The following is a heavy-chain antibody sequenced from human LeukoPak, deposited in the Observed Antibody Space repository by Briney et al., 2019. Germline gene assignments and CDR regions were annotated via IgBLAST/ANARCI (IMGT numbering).Heavy chain of an antibody. D-gene: IGHD3-22*01. J-gene: IGHJ4*02. CDR2: IKQDGSEK. CDR1: GFTFSSYW. Sequence: PGGSLRLSCAASGFTFSSYWMSWVRQAPGKGLEWVANIKQDGSEKYYVDSVKGRFTISRDNAKNSLYLQMNSLRAEDTAVYYCARASQYYYDSSGYYFGGQGTLVTVSS. V-gene: IGHV3-7*01. CDR3: ARASQYYYDSSGYYF.